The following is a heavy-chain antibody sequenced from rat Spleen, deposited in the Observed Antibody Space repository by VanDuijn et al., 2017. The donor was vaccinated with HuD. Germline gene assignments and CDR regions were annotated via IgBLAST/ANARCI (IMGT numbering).Heavy chain of an antibody. CDR1: GFTFSSFA. D-gene: IGHD4-3*01. CDR2: ITSADSNT. V-gene: IGHV5-17*01. Sequence: EVQLVESDGGLVQPGRSLKLSCAASGFTFSSFAMAWVRQAPKKGLEWVATITSADSNTYYPDSVKGRFTISRDNATSTLYLQMDSLRSEDTATYYCANAEFGVGWFAYWGQGTLVTVSS. J-gene: IGHJ3*01. CDR3: ANAEFGVGWFAY.